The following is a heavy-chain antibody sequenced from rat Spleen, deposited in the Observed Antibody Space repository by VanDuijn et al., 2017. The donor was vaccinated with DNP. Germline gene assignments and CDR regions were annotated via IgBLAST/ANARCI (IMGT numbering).Heavy chain of an antibody. CDR3: VFSNWFAC. J-gene: IGHJ3*01. CDR2: INGAGST. V-gene: IGHV3-3*01. Sequence: EMQLQESGPGLVKPSQSLSLTCSVTFYSITSSNNWNWLRKFPENKLEWMGHINGAGSTNYNPSLKSRISITRNTSKNQFFLQLNSVTAEDTATYYCVFSNWFACWGQGTLVTVSS. CDR1: FYSITSSNN. D-gene: IGHD1-3*01.